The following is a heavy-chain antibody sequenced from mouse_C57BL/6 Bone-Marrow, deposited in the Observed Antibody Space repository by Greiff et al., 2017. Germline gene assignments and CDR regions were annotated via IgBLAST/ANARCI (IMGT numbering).Heavy chain of an antibody. Sequence: EVQLVESGGGLVQPGGSMKLSCVASGFTFSNYWMNWVRQSPEKGLEWVAQIRLKSDNYATHYAVSVKGRFTISRDASKSSVHLQMNNLRAEDTGIDYCTGRRYYGSSYNYAMGYRGQRASGTGSS. V-gene: IGHV6-3*01. CDR2: IRLKSDNYAT. CDR1: GFTFSNYW. J-gene: IGHJ4*01. D-gene: IGHD1-1*01. CDR3: TGRRYYGSSYNYAMGY.